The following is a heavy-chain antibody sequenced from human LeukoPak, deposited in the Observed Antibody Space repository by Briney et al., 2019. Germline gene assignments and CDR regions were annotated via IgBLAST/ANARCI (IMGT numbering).Heavy chain of an antibody. CDR1: GYTLTELS. CDR2: FDPEDGET. V-gene: IGHV1-24*01. D-gene: IGHD3-9*01. J-gene: IGHJ4*02. CDR3: ATIILTGYLIFDY. Sequence: ASVKVSSKVSGYTLTELSMHWVRQAPGKGLEWMGGFDPEDGETIYAQKFQGRVTMTEDTSTDTAYMELSSLRSEDTAVYYCATIILTGYLIFDYWGQGTLVTVSS.